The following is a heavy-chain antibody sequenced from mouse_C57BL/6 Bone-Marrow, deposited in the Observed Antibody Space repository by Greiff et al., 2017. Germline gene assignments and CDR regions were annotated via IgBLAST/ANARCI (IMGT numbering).Heavy chain of an antibody. CDR1: GFTFSSYT. D-gene: IGHD2-4*01. Sequence: EVKLMESGGGLVKPGGSLKLSCAASGFTFSSYTMSWVRQTPEKRLEWVATISGGGGNTYYPDSVKGRFTISRDNAKNTLYLQMSSRRSEDTALYYCATLYDYDGGFAYWGQGTLVTVSA. CDR2: ISGGGGNT. V-gene: IGHV5-9*01. J-gene: IGHJ3*01. CDR3: ATLYDYDGGFAY.